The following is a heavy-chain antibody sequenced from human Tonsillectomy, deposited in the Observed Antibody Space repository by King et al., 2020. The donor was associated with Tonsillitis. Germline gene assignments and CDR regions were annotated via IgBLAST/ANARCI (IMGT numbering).Heavy chain of an antibody. CDR2: LSYDGSNK. Sequence: VQLVESGRGVVQPGRSLRLSCAASGFTFSSYAMHWVRQAPGRGLEWVAVLSYDGSNKYYADSVKGRFTISRNNSKNTLYLQMNSLRAEDTAVYYRARVDGSRSSCYDSWGQGTLVTVCS. V-gene: IGHV3-30-3*01. J-gene: IGHJ4*02. CDR3: ARVDGSRSSCYDS. CDR1: GFTFSSYA. D-gene: IGHD2-2*01.